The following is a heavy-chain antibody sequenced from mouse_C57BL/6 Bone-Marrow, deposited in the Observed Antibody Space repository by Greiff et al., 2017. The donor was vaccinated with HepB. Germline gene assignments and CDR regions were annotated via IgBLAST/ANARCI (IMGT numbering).Heavy chain of an antibody. CDR2: IYPRSGNT. V-gene: IGHV1-81*01. J-gene: IGHJ1*03. Sequence: QVHVKQSGAELARPGASVKLSCKASGYTFTSYGISWVKQRTGQGLEWIGEIYPRSGNTYYNEKFKGKATLTADKSSSTAYMELRSLTSEDSAVYFCAREGGSSPCTEYFDVWGTGTTVTVSS. CDR1: GYTFTSYG. CDR3: AREGGSSPCTEYFDV. D-gene: IGHD1-1*01.